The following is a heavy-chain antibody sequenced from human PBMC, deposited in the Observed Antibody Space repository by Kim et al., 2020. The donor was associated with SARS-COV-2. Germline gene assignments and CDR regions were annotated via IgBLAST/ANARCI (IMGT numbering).Heavy chain of an antibody. Sequence: STNYSDSAKGGVTISGDNSKTSLYLKMNSLRAEDTAVYYCARLEVGALDCWGQGTLVTVSS. CDR3: ARLEVGALDC. V-gene: IGHV3-53*01. J-gene: IGHJ4*02. D-gene: IGHD1-26*01. CDR2: ST.